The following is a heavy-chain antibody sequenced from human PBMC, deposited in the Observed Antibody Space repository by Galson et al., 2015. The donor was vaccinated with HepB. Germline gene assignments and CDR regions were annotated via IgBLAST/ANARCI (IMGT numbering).Heavy chain of an antibody. CDR2: IIPIFGTA. D-gene: IGHD3-22*01. CDR3: ATVITIPGPWVGKTMNGMDV. J-gene: IGHJ6*02. CDR1: GGTFTNYA. V-gene: IGHV1-69*13. Sequence: SVKVSCKASGGTFTNYAISWVRQAPGQGLEWMGGIIPIFGTANYAQKFQGRVTITADESTNTAYVELNSLRSEDTAVYYCATVITIPGPWVGKTMNGMDVWGQGTTVTVSS.